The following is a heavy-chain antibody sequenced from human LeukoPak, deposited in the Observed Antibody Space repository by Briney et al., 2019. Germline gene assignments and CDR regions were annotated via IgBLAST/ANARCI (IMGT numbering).Heavy chain of an antibody. D-gene: IGHD5-12*01. CDR1: GGSFSGYY. V-gene: IGHV4-34*01. Sequence: SETLSLTCAVYGGSFSGYYWSWIRQPPGKGLEWIGEINHSGNTNYNPSLKSRVTISVDTSKNQFSLKLSSVTAADTAVYYCARGGVGGYYIDYWGQGTLVTVSS. J-gene: IGHJ4*02. CDR2: INHSGNT. CDR3: ARGGVGGYYIDY.